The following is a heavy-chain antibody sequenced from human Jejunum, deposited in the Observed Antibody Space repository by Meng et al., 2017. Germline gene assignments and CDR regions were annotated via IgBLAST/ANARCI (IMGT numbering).Heavy chain of an antibody. CDR1: GFTFSSSW. J-gene: IGHJ5*02. V-gene: IGHV3-74*01. CDR3: ARDIPPS. CDR2: IHSDGSTK. Sequence: GQLVESGGGLVPPGGSLRLSCAASGFTFSSSWMHWVRQVPGKGLVWVSRIHSDGSTKGYADSVKGRFSISRDNGKNTLYLQMNSLRAEDTGVYYCARDIPPSWGQGTLVTVSS.